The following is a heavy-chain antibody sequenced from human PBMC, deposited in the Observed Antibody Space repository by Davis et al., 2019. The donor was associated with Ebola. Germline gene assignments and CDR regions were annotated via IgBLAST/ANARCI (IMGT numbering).Heavy chain of an antibody. Sequence: ASVQVSCKASGYTFTNYYMHWVRQAPGQGLEWMGVINPNDGRTIYAQKFQGRVTVTRDTSTTTVYMDLSSLRSEDTAVYYCARDLRVGATKEWGQGTLVTVSS. CDR1: GYTFTNYY. CDR3: ARDLRVGATKE. J-gene: IGHJ4*02. D-gene: IGHD1-26*01. V-gene: IGHV1-46*01. CDR2: INPNDGRT.